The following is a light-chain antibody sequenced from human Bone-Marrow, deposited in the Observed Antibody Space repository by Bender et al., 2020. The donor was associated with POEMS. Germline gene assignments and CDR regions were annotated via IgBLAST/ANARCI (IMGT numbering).Light chain of an antibody. Sequence: SYELTQPPSVSVSPGRTARITCSGDALQNQYAYWYQQKSGQAPLLVIYRDIKRPSGIPERFPGSSSGTTVTLTISGVQAEDDGDYFCQSADSSGTYLVFGGGTKLTVL. CDR1: ALQNQY. CDR2: RDI. CDR3: QSADSSGTYLV. J-gene: IGLJ2*01. V-gene: IGLV3-25*03.